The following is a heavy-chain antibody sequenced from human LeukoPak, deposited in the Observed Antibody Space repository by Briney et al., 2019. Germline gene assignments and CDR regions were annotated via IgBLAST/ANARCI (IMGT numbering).Heavy chain of an antibody. CDR2: INTVGSSI. D-gene: IGHD1-26*01. J-gene: IGHJ4*02. Sequence: SGGSLRLSCAASGFTFDSYWMHWVRQAPGKGLVRVSRINTVGSSITYADSVKGRFTISRDNAKNTLYLQMNSLRAEDTAVYYCARTYSGSYYFNYWGQGTLVTVSS. CDR3: ARTYSGSYYFNY. V-gene: IGHV3-74*01. CDR1: GFTFDSYW.